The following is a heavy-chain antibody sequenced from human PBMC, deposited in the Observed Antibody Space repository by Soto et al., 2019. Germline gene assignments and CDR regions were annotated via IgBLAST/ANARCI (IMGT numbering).Heavy chain of an antibody. D-gene: IGHD3-16*01. V-gene: IGHV1-18*01. CDR2: ISAYNGNT. CDR1: GYTFTNFG. J-gene: IGHJ4*02. CDR3: AGGGTPIDY. Sequence: QVQLVQSGAAEKKPGASVKVSCQASGYTFTNFGISWVRQAPGQGLEWMGWISAYNGNTNYAQKFQRRVTMTTDTSTSTAYMEVRSLRFDDTAVYYCAGGGTPIDYWGQGTLVTVSS.